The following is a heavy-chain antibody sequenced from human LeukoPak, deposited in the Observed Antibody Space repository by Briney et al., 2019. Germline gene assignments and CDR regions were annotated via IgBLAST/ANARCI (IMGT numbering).Heavy chain of an antibody. Sequence: GGSLRLSCAASGFTFSSYWMSWVRQAPGKGLEWVSFIRYDGSNKYYADSVKGRFTISRDNSKNTLYLQMNSLRAEDTAVYYCAKAAVAGGGGEDYWGQGTLVTVSS. CDR1: GFTFSSYW. D-gene: IGHD6-19*01. CDR2: IRYDGSNK. CDR3: AKAAVAGGGGEDY. J-gene: IGHJ4*02. V-gene: IGHV3-30*02.